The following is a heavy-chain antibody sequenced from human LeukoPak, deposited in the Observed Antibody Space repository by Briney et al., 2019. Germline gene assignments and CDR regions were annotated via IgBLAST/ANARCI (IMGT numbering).Heavy chain of an antibody. D-gene: IGHD1-26*01. CDR1: GYTFTSYG. CDR2: ISAYNGNT. J-gene: IGHJ6*03. V-gene: IGHV1-18*01. CDR3: ARVLGSLGYMDV. Sequence: APAKVSCKASGYTFTSYGISWVRQAPGQGLEWMGWISAYNGNTNYAQKLQGRVTMTTDTSTSTAYMELRSLRSDDTAVYYCARVLGSLGYMDVWGKGTTVTVSS.